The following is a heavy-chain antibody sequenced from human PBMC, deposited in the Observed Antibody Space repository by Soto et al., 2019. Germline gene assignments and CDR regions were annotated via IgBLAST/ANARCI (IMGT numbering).Heavy chain of an antibody. V-gene: IGHV1-46*01. CDR3: AREAYSGYDRYYYGMDV. CDR2: INPSGGST. Sequence: ASVKVAWKASGYTFTSDYVHWVRQAPGQGLEWMGIINPSGGSTSYAQKFQGRVTMTRDTSTSTVYMELSSLRSEDTAVYYCAREAYSGYDRYYYGMDVWGQGTTVTVSS. J-gene: IGHJ6*02. CDR1: GYTFTSDY. D-gene: IGHD5-12*01.